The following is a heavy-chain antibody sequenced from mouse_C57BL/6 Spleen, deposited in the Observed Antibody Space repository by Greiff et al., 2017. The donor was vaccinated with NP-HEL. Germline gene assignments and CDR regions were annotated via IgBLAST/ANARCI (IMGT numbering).Heavy chain of an antibody. V-gene: IGHV5-17*03. CDR2: ISSGSSTI. Sequence: DVMLVESGGGLVKPGGSLKLSCAASGFTFSDYGMHWVRQAPEKGLEWVAYISSGSSTIYYADTVKGRFTISRDNARNTLYLQMSSLKSEDTAMYYCTREDGYDEGFAYWGQGTLVTVSA. CDR3: TREDGYDEGFAY. CDR1: GFTFSDYG. J-gene: IGHJ3*01. D-gene: IGHD2-2*01.